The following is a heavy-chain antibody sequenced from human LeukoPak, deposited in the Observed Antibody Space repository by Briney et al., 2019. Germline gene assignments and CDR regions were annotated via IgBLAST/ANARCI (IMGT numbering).Heavy chain of an antibody. CDR2: ISYDGSNK. Sequence: GRSLRLSCAASGFTFRNYYMHWVRQAPGKGLEWVAVISYDGSNKYYADSVKGRLAISRHSAKNSVYLQLNSLRDEDTAVYYCARDQYSRSLGAFDIWGPGTLVIVSS. D-gene: IGHD1-26*01. CDR3: ARDQYSRSLGAFDI. J-gene: IGHJ3*02. CDR1: GFTFRNYY. V-gene: IGHV3-30*09.